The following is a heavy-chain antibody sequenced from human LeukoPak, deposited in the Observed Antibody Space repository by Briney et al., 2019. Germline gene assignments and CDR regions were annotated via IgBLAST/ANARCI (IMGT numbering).Heavy chain of an antibody. Sequence: SETLSLTCTVSGGSISSYYWSWIRQPPGKGLEWIGYIYYSGSTNYNPSLKSRVTISVDTSKNQFSLKLSSVTAADTAVYYCARGRKFTMVRGVKKGYYFDYWGQGTLGTVSS. D-gene: IGHD3-10*01. V-gene: IGHV4-59*12. CDR1: GGSISSYY. CDR3: ARGRKFTMVRGVKKGYYFDY. CDR2: IYYSGST. J-gene: IGHJ4*02.